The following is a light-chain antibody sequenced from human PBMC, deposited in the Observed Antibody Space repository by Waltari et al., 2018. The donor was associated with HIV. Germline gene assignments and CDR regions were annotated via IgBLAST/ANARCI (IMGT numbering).Light chain of an antibody. Sequence: QSVLTQPPSASGTPGQRVTISCSGSSSNIGSNTVNWYHQLPGTAPKLLIYPNNQRPSGVPDRFSCSKSGTSASLAISGLQSEDEADYYCAAWDDSLNGWVFGGGTKLTVL. CDR2: PNN. CDR1: SSNIGSNT. J-gene: IGLJ3*02. V-gene: IGLV1-44*01. CDR3: AAWDDSLNGWV.